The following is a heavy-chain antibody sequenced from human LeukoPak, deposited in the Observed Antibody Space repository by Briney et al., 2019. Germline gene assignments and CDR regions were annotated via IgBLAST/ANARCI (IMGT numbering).Heavy chain of an antibody. J-gene: IGHJ6*03. CDR2: IYHSGST. CDR1: GYSISSGYY. V-gene: IGHV4-38-2*02. CDR3: ARSITLVRGVIIGYYYMDV. Sequence: SETLSLTCTVSGYSISSGYYWGWIRQPPGRGLEWTGTIYHSGSTYYNPSLKSRVTISLDTSMNKFSLKLISVTAADTAVYYCARSITLVRGVIIGYYYMDVWGKGTTVTVSS. D-gene: IGHD3-10*01.